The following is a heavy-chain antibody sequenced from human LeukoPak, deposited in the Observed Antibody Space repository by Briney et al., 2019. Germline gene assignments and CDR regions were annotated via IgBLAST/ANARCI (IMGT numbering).Heavy chain of an antibody. D-gene: IGHD2-2*01. CDR1: GFTFDDYA. V-gene: IGHV3-9*01. CDR3: AKGFSSTSVYYFDY. J-gene: IGHJ4*02. CDR2: ISWNSGSI. Sequence: PGRSLRLSCAASGFTFDDYAMHWVRQAPGKGLEWVSGISWNSGSIGYADSVKGRFTISRDNAKNSLYLQMNSLRAEDTALYYCAKGFSSTSVYYFDYWGQGTLVTVSS.